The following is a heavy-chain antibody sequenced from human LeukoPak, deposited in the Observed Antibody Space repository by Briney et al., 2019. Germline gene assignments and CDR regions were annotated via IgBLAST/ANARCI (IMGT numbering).Heavy chain of an antibody. CDR3: ARSGYGGTNWGRGWYFDY. J-gene: IGHJ4*02. Sequence: SETLSLTCAVYGGSFSGYYWSWIRQPPGKGLEWIGEINHSGSTNYNPSLKSRVTISVDTSKNQFSLKLSSVTAADTAVYYCARSGYGGTNWGRGWYFDYWGQGTLVTVSS. D-gene: IGHD4-23*01. CDR2: INHSGST. CDR1: GGSFSGYY. V-gene: IGHV4-34*01.